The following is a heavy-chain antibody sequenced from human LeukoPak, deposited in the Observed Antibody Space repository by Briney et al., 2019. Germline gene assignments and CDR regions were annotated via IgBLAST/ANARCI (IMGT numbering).Heavy chain of an antibody. D-gene: IGHD3-10*01. Sequence: GGSLRLSCAASGFTFSSYSMNWVRQAPGKGLEWVSSISSSSSYIYYADSVKGRFTISRDNAKNSLYLQMNSLRAEDTAVYYCAKGKGHYGSGSPKTYYYYGMDVWGQGTTVTVSS. V-gene: IGHV3-21*01. CDR1: GFTFSSYS. CDR3: AKGKGHYGSGSPKTYYYYGMDV. J-gene: IGHJ6*02. CDR2: ISSSSSYI.